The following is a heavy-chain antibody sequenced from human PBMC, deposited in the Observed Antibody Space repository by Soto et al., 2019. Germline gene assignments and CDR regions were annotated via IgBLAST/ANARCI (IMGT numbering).Heavy chain of an antibody. Sequence: GGSLRLSCAASGFTFSSYAMSWVRQAPGKGLEWVSAISGSGGSTYYADSVKGRFTISRDNSKNTLYLQMNSLRAEDTAVYYCAALGGHSSSWYFGRDEYFQHWGQGTLVTVSS. CDR2: ISGSGGST. J-gene: IGHJ1*01. CDR3: AALGGHSSSWYFGRDEYFQH. CDR1: GFTFSSYA. V-gene: IGHV3-23*01. D-gene: IGHD6-13*01.